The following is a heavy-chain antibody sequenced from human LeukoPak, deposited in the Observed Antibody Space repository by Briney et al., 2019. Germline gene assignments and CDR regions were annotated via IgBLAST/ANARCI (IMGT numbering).Heavy chain of an antibody. CDR1: GGSLSTTSW. CDR3: ARGRVSSNTWYSTYYYYFYMDV. J-gene: IGHJ6*03. V-gene: IGHV4-4*02. Sequence: SETLSLTCAVSGGSLSTTSWWVWLRQPPGKGLEWIGYIDHTGSTNYNPSLNSRVTISRDTSKNHFSLELTSATAADTAVYFCARGRVSSNTWYSTYYYYFYMDVWGKGTTVTVSS. D-gene: IGHD6-13*01. CDR2: IDHTGST.